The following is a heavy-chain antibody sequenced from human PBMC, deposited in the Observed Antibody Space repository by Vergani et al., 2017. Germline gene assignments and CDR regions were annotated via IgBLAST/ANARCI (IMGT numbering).Heavy chain of an antibody. CDR1: GASIRSSNYY. CDR3: AGHSTVEWLVKLGWIVH. Sequence: QLQLQESGPGLVKPSATLSLTCSVSGASIRSSNYYLGWIRQPPGKGLEWIASIYYSGNTYYTPSLKSRVTISVDTSKNQFSLKLSSVTAADTAVYFCAGHSTVEWLVKLGWIVHWGQGILVTVSS. J-gene: IGHJ5*02. D-gene: IGHD6-19*01. CDR2: IYYSGNT. V-gene: IGHV4-39*01.